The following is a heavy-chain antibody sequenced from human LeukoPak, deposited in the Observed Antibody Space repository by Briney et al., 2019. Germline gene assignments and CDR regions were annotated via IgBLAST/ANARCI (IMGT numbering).Heavy chain of an antibody. CDR1: GGTFSSYA. V-gene: IGHV1-69*13. J-gene: IGHJ3*02. Sequence: VASVKVSCKASGGTFSSYAISWVRQAPGQGLEWMGGIIPIFGTANYAQKFQGRVTITADESTSTAYMELSSLRSEDTAVYYCARERAYGDYGSYAFDIWGQGTMVTVSS. D-gene: IGHD4-17*01. CDR3: ARERAYGDYGSYAFDI. CDR2: IIPIFGTA.